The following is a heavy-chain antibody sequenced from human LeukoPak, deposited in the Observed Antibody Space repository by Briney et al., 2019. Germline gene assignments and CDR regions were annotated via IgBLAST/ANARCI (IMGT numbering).Heavy chain of an antibody. J-gene: IGHJ6*03. CDR3: ARAVRSSWYDLFDYYYYMDV. D-gene: IGHD6-13*01. CDR1: GGSISSGSYY. Sequence: PSQTLSLTCTVSGGSISSGSYYWSWIRQPAGKGLEWIGRIYTSGSTNYNPSLKSRVTISVDTSKNQFSLKLSSVTAADTAVYYCARAVRSSWYDLFDYYYYMDVWGKGTTVTISS. CDR2: IYTSGST. V-gene: IGHV4-61*02.